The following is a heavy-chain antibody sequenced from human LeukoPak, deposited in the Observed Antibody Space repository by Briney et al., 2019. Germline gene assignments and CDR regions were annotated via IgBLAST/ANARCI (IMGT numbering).Heavy chain of an antibody. V-gene: IGHV3-23*01. CDR1: GITFRSYA. CDR2: VNGDGGST. J-gene: IGHJ4*02. D-gene: IGHD3-10*01. Sequence: GGSLRLSCAASGITFRSYAMSWVRQARGKGLEWVSAVNGDGGSTYYADSVKGRFTISRDNSNNTLFLQMNSLRVEDTAVYYCAKWGAQSGSYRVVDCWGRGTLVTVSS. CDR3: AKWGAQSGSYRVVDC.